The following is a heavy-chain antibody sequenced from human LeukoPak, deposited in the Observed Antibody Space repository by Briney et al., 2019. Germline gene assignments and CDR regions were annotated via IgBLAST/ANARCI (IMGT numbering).Heavy chain of an antibody. Sequence: SQTLSLTCTVSGDSISSGSYYWSWIRQPAGKGLEWIGRIYTSGTTNYNPSLKSRVTISEDTSKNQFSLKLSSVTAADTAVYYCASRYGDYEWGYYYYYYMDVWGKGTTVTVSS. J-gene: IGHJ6*03. CDR1: GDSISSGSYY. CDR3: ASRYGDYEWGYYYYYYMDV. D-gene: IGHD4-17*01. CDR2: IYTSGTT. V-gene: IGHV4-61*02.